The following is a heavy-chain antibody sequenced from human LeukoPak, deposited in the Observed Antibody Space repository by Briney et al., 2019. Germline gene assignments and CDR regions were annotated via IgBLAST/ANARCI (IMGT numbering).Heavy chain of an antibody. Sequence: QPGGSLRLSCVASGFTFVHFSMHWVRQAPGKGLEWVAFVSGEQTDKYYADSVKGRFTISRDNSRNTLFLEMNSLRPDDTAVYYCARGRHIVQWLGLNWFDPWGQGTLVTVSS. D-gene: IGHD6-19*01. CDR3: ARGRHIVQWLGLNWFDP. CDR2: VSGEQTDK. J-gene: IGHJ5*02. V-gene: IGHV3-30*04. CDR1: GFTFVHFS.